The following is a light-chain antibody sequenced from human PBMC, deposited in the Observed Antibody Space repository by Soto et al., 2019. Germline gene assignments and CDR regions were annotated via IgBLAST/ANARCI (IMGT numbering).Light chain of an antibody. Sequence: EIVLTQSPATLSLSPWERATLFCRASQTVSSYLVWYQQKPGQAPRLLIYDASNRATGVPARFSGSGSGTDFTLTISSLEPEDFAVYYCQQRSDWPITFGQGTRLEIK. CDR1: QTVSSY. CDR3: QQRSDWPIT. CDR2: DAS. V-gene: IGKV3-11*01. J-gene: IGKJ5*01.